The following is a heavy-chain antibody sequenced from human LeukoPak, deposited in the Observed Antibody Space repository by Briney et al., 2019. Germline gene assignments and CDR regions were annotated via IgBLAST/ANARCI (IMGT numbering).Heavy chain of an antibody. J-gene: IGHJ4*02. CDR2: IIPILGIA. CDR1: GGTFSSYT. D-gene: IGHD6-19*01. Sequence: SVKVSCKASGGTFSSYTISWVRQAPGQGLEWMGRIIPILGIANYAQKFQGRATITADKSTSTAYMELSSLRSEDTAVYYCAREVSSGWYGSPSFDYWGQGTLVSVSS. CDR3: AREVSSGWYGSPSFDY. V-gene: IGHV1-69*04.